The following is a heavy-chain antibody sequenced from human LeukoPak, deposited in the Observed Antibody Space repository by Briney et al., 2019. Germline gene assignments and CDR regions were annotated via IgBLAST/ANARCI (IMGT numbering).Heavy chain of an antibody. Sequence: GGSLRLSCAASGFTITNYWPHWVRQAPGKGLVWVSHINGDGSSTTYADSVKGRFSISRDNAKNTLYLQMNSLRAEDTAVYYCATDRGYAMDVWGRGTTVTVSS. V-gene: IGHV3-74*01. CDR2: INGDGSST. CDR1: GFTITNYW. CDR3: ATDRGYAMDV. J-gene: IGHJ6*02.